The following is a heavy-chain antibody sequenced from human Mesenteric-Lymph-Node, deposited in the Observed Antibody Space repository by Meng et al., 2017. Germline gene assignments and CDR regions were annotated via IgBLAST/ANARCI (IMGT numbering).Heavy chain of an antibody. V-gene: IGHV4-34*01. CDR2: INHSGST. CDR3: ARDPGPNWFDP. Sequence: GSLRLSCAVYGGSFSGYYWSWIRQPPGKGLEWIGEINHSGSTNYNPSLKSRVTISVDTSKNQFSLKLSSVTAADTAVYYCARDPGPNWFDPWGQGTLVTVSS. J-gene: IGHJ5*02. CDR1: GGSFSGYY.